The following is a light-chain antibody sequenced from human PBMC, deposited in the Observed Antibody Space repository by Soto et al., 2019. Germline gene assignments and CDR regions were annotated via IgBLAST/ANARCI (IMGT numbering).Light chain of an antibody. J-gene: IGKJ5*01. Sequence: EIVLTQSPVTLSLSPCERATPSCRASQRGGRNNVAWHQHKPGQAPRLLIYGVSSRAAGIPDRFSGSGYGTDFTLTISRLEPEDFGVYYCQQYNIWRPITFGQGTRLEIK. CDR1: QRGGRNN. CDR3: QQYNIWRPIT. CDR2: GVS. V-gene: IGKV3-20*01.